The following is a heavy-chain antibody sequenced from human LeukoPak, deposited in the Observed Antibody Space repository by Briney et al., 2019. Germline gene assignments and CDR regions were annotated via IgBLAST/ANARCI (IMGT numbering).Heavy chain of an antibody. CDR2: INPSGGST. CDR3: ARGNLPLKAYYDFWSGYYTGIHYYYGMDV. J-gene: IGHJ6*02. Sequence: GASVKVSCKASGYTFTRYYIHWVRQAPGQGLEWMGIINPSGGSTSYAQKFQGRVTMTRDTSTSTVYMELSSLRSEDTAMYYCARGNLPLKAYYDFWSGYYTGIHYYYGMDVWGQGTTVTVSS. CDR1: GYTFTRYY. D-gene: IGHD3-3*01. V-gene: IGHV1-46*01.